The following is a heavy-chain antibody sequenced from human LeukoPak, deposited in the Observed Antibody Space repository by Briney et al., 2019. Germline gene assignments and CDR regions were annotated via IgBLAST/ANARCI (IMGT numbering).Heavy chain of an antibody. D-gene: IGHD2-2*01. Sequence: GGSLRLSCAASGFTFTKYWMTWVRQAPGKGLEWVGNIKQDGSGKNYMDSVKGRFTISRDNTKNSVYLQMSSLRAEDTAVYYCARVEVPAAIDYWGQGTLVTVSS. J-gene: IGHJ4*02. CDR3: ARVEVPAAIDY. V-gene: IGHV3-7*01. CDR2: IKQDGSGK. CDR1: GFTFTKYW.